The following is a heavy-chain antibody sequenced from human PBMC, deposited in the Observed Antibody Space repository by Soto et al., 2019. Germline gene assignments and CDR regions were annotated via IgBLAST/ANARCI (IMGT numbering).Heavy chain of an antibody. V-gene: IGHV4-4*02. CDR3: ARAGFYDSSGGSCYEKRAVS. J-gene: IGHJ5*02. Sequence: PSETLSLTCAVSGDSISSSNWWSWVRQSPGKGLEWIAEMFHSGGTKYNPSLKSRVTISLDESKNQFSLHLTSVTVADSAVYYCARAGFYDSSGGSCYEKRAVSWGQGTRVTVSS. D-gene: IGHD2-15*01. CDR1: GDSISSSNW. CDR2: MFHSGGT.